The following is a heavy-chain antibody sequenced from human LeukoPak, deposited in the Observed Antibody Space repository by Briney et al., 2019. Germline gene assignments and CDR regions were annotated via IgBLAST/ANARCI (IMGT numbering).Heavy chain of an antibody. Sequence: APVRPSCKASGSPFTTSGISWVRQAPGHGLGWMGWISAYNGITNYPQTLHGRVTMTTDTYTSTAYMELRSLRSDDTAVYYCARIPAGGFLEWSYYYYYDMDVWGQGTTVTVSS. V-gene: IGHV1-18*01. CDR1: GSPFTTSG. CDR2: ISAYNGIT. J-gene: IGHJ6*02. CDR3: ARIPAGGFLEWSYYYYYDMDV. D-gene: IGHD3-3*01.